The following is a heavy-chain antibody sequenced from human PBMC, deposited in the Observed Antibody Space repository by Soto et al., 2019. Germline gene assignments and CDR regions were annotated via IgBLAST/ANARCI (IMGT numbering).Heavy chain of an antibody. CDR2: SNHRGDT. Sequence: QVQLKEWGAELLKPSETLSLTCVVNGVSFGPFYWGWIRQPQPPGKGLEWIGESNHRGDTSYNPPLNSRVIISLDTPKNQSSLTLNSVTAADTAVYFCVGIASLGTVLYWGPGTLVTVSS. V-gene: IGHV4-34*01. CDR3: VGIASLGTVLY. J-gene: IGHJ4*02. D-gene: IGHD2-8*02. CDR1: GVSFGPFY.